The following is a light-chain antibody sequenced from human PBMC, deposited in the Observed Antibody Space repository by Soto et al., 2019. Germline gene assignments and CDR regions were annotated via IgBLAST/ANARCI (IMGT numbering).Light chain of an antibody. J-gene: IGKJ4*01. CDR1: QGISSY. Sequence: DIQLTQSPSFLSASVGDRVTITCRASQGISSYLAWYQQKPGKAPKLLIYAASTLQSGVPSRFSGSGSGTEFTLTISSLQPEDXAXXXXXQLXSYLLTFGGGTKVEIK. V-gene: IGKV1-9*01. CDR2: AAS. CDR3: XQLXSYLLT.